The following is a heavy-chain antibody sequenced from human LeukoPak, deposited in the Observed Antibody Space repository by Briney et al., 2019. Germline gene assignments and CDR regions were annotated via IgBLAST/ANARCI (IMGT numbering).Heavy chain of an antibody. CDR1: GGSISSYY. J-gene: IGHJ2*01. CDR3: ARVADGYNYGYWYFDL. CDR2: IYYSGST. V-gene: IGHV4-59*01. Sequence: SETLSLTCTVSGGSISSYYWSWIRQPPGKGLEWIGYIYYSGSTNYNPSLKSRVTISVDTSKNQFSLKLSSVTAADTAVYYCARVADGYNYGYWYFDLWGRGTLVTVSS. D-gene: IGHD5-24*01.